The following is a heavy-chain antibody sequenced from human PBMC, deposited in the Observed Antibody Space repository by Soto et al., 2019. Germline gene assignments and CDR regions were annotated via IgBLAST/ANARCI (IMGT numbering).Heavy chain of an antibody. CDR1: GFTFSSYS. D-gene: IGHD3-16*02. CDR3: ARDLSYDYVWGSYLEDAFDI. V-gene: IGHV3-48*02. CDR2: ISSSSSTI. J-gene: IGHJ3*02. Sequence: GESLKISCAASGFTFSSYSMNWVRQAPGKGLEWVSYISSSSSTIYYADSVKGRFTISRDNAKNSLYLQMNSLRDEDTAVYYCARDLSYDYVWGSYLEDAFDIWGQGTMVTVSS.